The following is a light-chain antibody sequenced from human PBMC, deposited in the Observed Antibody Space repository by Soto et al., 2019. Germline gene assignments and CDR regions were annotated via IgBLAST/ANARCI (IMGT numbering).Light chain of an antibody. V-gene: IGKV3-11*01. Sequence: ENVLTQSPATLSLSPGERATLSCRASQSISSYLAWYQQKPGQAPRLLIYDASSRATGIPARFSGSGSGTDFTLTISSLEPEDFAVYYCQQRSNWPPLTFGPGTKVDIK. CDR1: QSISSY. CDR3: QQRSNWPPLT. CDR2: DAS. J-gene: IGKJ3*01.